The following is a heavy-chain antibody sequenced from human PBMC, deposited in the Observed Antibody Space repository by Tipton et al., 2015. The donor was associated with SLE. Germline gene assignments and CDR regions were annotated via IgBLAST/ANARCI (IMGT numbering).Heavy chain of an antibody. CDR1: YGSISGYY. Sequence: TLSLTCTVSYGSISGYYWSWIRQPPGKGLEWIGYIYYRGTTNYNPSLKSRVTISIDTSKNQFSLRLSSVTAADTAVYYCARGSDFYGSGSSPWGQGTLVTVSS. J-gene: IGHJ5*02. CDR3: ARGSDFYGSGSSP. V-gene: IGHV4-59*08. D-gene: IGHD3-10*01. CDR2: IYYRGTT.